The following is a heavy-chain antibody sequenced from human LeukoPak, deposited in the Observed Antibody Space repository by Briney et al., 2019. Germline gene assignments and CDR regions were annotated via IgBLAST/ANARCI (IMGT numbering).Heavy chain of an antibody. D-gene: IGHD6-19*01. CDR1: GFTFSSYA. Sequence: GGSLRLSCAASGFTFSSYAMHWVRQAPGKGLEWVAVISYDGSSKYYADSVKGRFTISRDNSKNTLYLQMNSLRAEDTAVYYCARDTSSGWYVVLDYWGQGTLVTVSS. CDR3: ARDTSSGWYVVLDY. J-gene: IGHJ4*02. CDR2: ISYDGSSK. V-gene: IGHV3-30-3*01.